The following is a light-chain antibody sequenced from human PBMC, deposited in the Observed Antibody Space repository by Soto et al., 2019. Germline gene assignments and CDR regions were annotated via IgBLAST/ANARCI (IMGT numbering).Light chain of an antibody. V-gene: IGLV2-11*01. CDR1: VGGHSS. Sequence: QSALTQPRSVSGSPGQSLTISCSGDVGGHSSVSWYQHYPGKAPKLIIYDVTHRPSGVPDRFSGFKFGNTASLTISGLQPEDEADYHCCSYVGGYTFVLFGGGTQLTVL. CDR3: CSYVGGYTFVL. CDR2: DVT. J-gene: IGLJ2*01.